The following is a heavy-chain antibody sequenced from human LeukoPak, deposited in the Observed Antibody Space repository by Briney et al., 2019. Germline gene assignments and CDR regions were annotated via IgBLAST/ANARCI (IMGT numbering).Heavy chain of an antibody. Sequence: GASVKFSCKASGYTFTSYAMNWVRQPPGQGLEWMGWINPNSGGTNYAQKFQGRVTMTRDTSISTAYMELSRLRSDDTAVYYCARVYYYDSSGYYTHFDYWGQGTLVTVSS. V-gene: IGHV1-2*02. D-gene: IGHD3-22*01. CDR1: GYTFTSYA. CDR3: ARVYYYDSSGYYTHFDY. CDR2: INPNSGGT. J-gene: IGHJ4*02.